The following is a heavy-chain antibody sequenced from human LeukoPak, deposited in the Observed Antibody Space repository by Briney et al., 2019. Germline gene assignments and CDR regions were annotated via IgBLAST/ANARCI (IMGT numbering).Heavy chain of an antibody. Sequence: SETLSLTCTVSGGSISSGSYYWSWIRQPAGKGLEWIGRIYTSGSTNYNPSLKSRVTISVDTSKNQFSLKLSSVTAADTAVYYCARGLDHGDYDGYFDLWGRGTLVTVSS. D-gene: IGHD4-17*01. CDR3: ARGLDHGDYDGYFDL. J-gene: IGHJ2*01. CDR2: IYTSGST. V-gene: IGHV4-61*02. CDR1: GGSISSGSYY.